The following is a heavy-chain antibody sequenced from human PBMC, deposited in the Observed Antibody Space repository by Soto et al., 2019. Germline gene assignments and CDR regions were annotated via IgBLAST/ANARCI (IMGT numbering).Heavy chain of an antibody. CDR3: ARVRDCSGGSCYSEMDY. V-gene: IGHV1-8*01. J-gene: IGHJ4*02. CDR1: GYTFTRSG. Sequence: ASVKVSCKASGYTFTRSGISWVRQATGQGLEWMGWMNPNSGNTGYAQKFQGRVTMTRNTSISTAYMELSSLRSEDTAVYYCARVRDCSGGSCYSEMDYWGQGTLVTVSS. CDR2: MNPNSGNT. D-gene: IGHD2-15*01.